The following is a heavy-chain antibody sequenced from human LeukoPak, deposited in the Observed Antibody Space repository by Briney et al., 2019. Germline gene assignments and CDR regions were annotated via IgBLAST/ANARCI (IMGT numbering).Heavy chain of an antibody. CDR1: GGTFSSYA. CDR3: ARAPDYGETSWYFDL. D-gene: IGHD4-17*01. Sequence: SVKVSCKASGGTFSSYAISWVRQAPGQGLEWMGRIIPILGIANYAQKFQGRVTITADKSTSTAYMELSSLRSEDTAVYYCARAPDYGETSWYFDLWGRGTLVTVSS. CDR2: IIPILGIA. V-gene: IGHV1-69*04. J-gene: IGHJ2*01.